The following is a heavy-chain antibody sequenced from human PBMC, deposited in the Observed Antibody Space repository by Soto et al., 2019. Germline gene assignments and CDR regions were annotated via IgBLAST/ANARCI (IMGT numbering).Heavy chain of an antibody. D-gene: IGHD3-10*01. Sequence: SETLSLTCAVSGGSISSSNWWSWVRQPPGKGLEWIGEIYHSGSTNYNPSLNSRVTISVDKSKNQFSLKLSSVTAADTAVYYYARRTMVRGVMDYWGQGTLVTVSS. CDR1: GGSISSSNW. CDR3: ARRTMVRGVMDY. V-gene: IGHV4-4*02. CDR2: IYHSGST. J-gene: IGHJ4*02.